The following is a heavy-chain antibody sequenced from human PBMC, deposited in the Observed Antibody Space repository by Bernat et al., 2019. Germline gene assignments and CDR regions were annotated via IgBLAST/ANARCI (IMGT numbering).Heavy chain of an antibody. CDR1: GFTFSSYA. Sequence: QVQLVESGGGVVQPGRSLRLSCAASGFTFSSYAMHWVRQAPGKGLEWVAVISYDGSYKNNADSMKGRFTISRDNSRQTLYLQMNSLRAEDTAMYYCAKALSGSATGLWYHFDHWGQGTLVTVSS. V-gene: IGHV3-30*04. CDR3: AKALSGSATGLWYHFDH. D-gene: IGHD6-13*01. J-gene: IGHJ4*02. CDR2: ISYDGSYK.